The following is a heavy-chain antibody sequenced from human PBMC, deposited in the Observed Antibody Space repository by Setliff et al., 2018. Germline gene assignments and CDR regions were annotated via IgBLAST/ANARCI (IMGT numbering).Heavy chain of an antibody. CDR1: GLTFTDYL. J-gene: IGHJ4*02. Sequence: ASVKVSCKASGLTFTDYLMNWMRQAPEQGLEWMGRINLNTGNIFYAQEFQGRVTLTRDTSISTAYMELTGLKYDDTAIYYCARNTLALGDITLFDYWGQGTLVTVSS. CDR2: INLNTGNI. V-gene: IGHV1-2*02. CDR3: ARNTLALGDITLFDY. D-gene: IGHD3-16*01.